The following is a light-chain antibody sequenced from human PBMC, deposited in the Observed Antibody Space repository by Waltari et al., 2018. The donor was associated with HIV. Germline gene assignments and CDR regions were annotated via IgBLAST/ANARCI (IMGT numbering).Light chain of an antibody. CDR1: QSISSY. V-gene: IGKV1-39*01. Sequence: EIQMNQSPSSLSASVGDRVHITCQASQSISSYLNWYQQKPGKAPKLLIYAASSLQSGVPSRFSGSGSGTDFTLTISSLQPEDFATYYCQQSYSTPYTFGQGTKLEIK. CDR3: QQSYSTPYT. J-gene: IGKJ2*01. CDR2: AAS.